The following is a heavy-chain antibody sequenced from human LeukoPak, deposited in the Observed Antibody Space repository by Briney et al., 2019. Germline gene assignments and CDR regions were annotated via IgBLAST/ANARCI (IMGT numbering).Heavy chain of an antibody. CDR1: GGSITSYY. Sequence: SETLSLTCSVSGGSITSYYWSWIRQPPGKGQEWLGYIYHSGSSYYNPSLKSRVTISVDTSKNQFSLNLRSVTAADSAIYYCTRSSYSGTYAGGYWGPGTLVTVSS. J-gene: IGHJ4*02. CDR2: IYHSGSS. CDR3: TRSSYSGTYAGGY. V-gene: IGHV4-59*01. D-gene: IGHD1-26*01.